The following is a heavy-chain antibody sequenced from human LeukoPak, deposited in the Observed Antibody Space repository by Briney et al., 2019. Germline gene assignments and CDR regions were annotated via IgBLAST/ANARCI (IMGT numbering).Heavy chain of an antibody. CDR2: IYHSGST. Sequence: KTSETLSLTCSVSGDSLSTYHWNWIRQPPGKGLEWIGSIYHSGSTYYNPSLKNRVTISVDTSKNQFSLKLTSVTAADTALYYCVRENISGTNWFDPWGQGTLVTVSS. D-gene: IGHD3-10*01. CDR1: GDSLSTYH. J-gene: IGHJ5*02. V-gene: IGHV4-38-2*02. CDR3: VRENISGTNWFDP.